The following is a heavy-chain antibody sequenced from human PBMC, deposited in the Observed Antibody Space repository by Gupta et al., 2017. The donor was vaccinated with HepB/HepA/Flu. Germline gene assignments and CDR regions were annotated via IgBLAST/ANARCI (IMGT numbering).Heavy chain of an antibody. CDR1: GFRFSSYA. CDR3: AKDLTGTYGDYFDY. V-gene: IGHV3-23*01. Sequence: VQLLESGGDLVQPGGSLRLSCAASGFRFSSYAMSWVRRAPGKGPEWVSEISGSGGNTYYADSVKGRFSISRDNSKSTLYLQMNSLKVDDTAGYYCAKDLTGTYGDYFDYWGQGTPVAVSA. J-gene: IGHJ4*02. CDR2: ISGSGGNT. D-gene: IGHD1-20*01.